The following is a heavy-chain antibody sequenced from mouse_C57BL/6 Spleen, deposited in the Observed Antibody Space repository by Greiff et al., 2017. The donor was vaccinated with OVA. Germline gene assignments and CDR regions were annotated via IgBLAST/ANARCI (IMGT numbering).Heavy chain of an antibody. Sequence: VQLQQSGPELVKPGASVKISCKASGYSFTGYYMNWVKQSPEKSLEWIGEITPSTGGTTYNQKFKAKATLTVDKSSSTAYMQLKSLTSEDSAVYYCARSRDAMDYWGQGTSVTVSS. CDR2: ITPSTGGT. J-gene: IGHJ4*01. CDR1: GYSFTGYY. CDR3: ARSRDAMDY. V-gene: IGHV1-42*01.